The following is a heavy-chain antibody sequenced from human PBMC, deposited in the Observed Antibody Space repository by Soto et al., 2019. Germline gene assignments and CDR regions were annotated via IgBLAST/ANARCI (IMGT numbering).Heavy chain of an antibody. Sequence: GGSLRLSCAASGFAFSSYTMNWVRQAPGKGLEWVSGVSGRGADKFYADSMKGRFTISRDNSINLLFLQMNDLRAEDTAVYFFAVTRLYDNFDYHRGGFNFWGQGTMVTVSS. D-gene: IGHD3-22*01. V-gene: IGHV3-23*01. J-gene: IGHJ3*01. CDR2: VSGRGADK. CDR1: GFAFSSYT. CDR3: AVTRLYDNFDYHRGGFNF.